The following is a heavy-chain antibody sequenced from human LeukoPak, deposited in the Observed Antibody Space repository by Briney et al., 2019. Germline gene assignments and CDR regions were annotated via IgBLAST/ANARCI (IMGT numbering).Heavy chain of an antibody. CDR1: GFTFSSYT. Sequence: GGSLRLSCAASGFTFSSYTMSGVRQAPGKGLEGVSYISGGSYTTYYADSVKGRITISRDNAKNSLYLQMNSLRDEDTAVHYCARGRTNAFDIWGQGTMVTVSS. CDR2: ISGGSYTT. CDR3: ARGRTNAFDI. J-gene: IGHJ3*02. V-gene: IGHV3-48*02.